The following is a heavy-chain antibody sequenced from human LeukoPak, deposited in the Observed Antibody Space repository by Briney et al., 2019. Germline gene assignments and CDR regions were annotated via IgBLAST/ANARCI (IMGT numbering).Heavy chain of an antibody. D-gene: IGHD1-26*01. CDR3: ARDSGWELLSNTAPFDY. V-gene: IGHV3-66*01. CDR2: IYSGGST. J-gene: IGHJ4*02. Sequence: PGGSLRLSCAASGFTVSSNYMSWVRQAPGKGLEWVSVIYSGGSTYYADSVKGRFTISRDNSKNTLYLQMNSLRAEDTAVYYCARDSGWELLSNTAPFDYWGQGTLVTVSS. CDR1: GFTVSSNY.